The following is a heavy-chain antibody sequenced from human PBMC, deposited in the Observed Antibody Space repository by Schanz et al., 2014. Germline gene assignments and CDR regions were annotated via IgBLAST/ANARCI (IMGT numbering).Heavy chain of an antibody. CDR2: IIPSLGLA. CDR3: ARDLTVDTGYVVHYYYYGMDV. D-gene: IGHD5-12*01. CDR1: GGTFSSFG. V-gene: IGHV1-69*04. Sequence: QVHLVQSGAEVKKPGSSVKVSCKASGGTFSSFGINWVRQAPGQGLEWMGRIIPSLGLAKYEQKFQDKVTITADTSASTAYMELTSLRSEDTAVYFCARDLTVDTGYVVHYYYYGMDVWGQGTTVTVSS. J-gene: IGHJ6*02.